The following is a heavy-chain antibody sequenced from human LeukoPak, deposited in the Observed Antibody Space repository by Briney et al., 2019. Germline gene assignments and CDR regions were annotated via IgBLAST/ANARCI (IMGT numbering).Heavy chain of an antibody. Sequence: SETLSLTCAVYGGSFSGYYWSWIRQPPGKGLEWIGETNHSGSTNYNPSLKSRVTISVDTSKNQFSLKLSSVTAADTAVYYCARAGQQRKAFDIWGQGTMVTVSS. CDR3: ARAGQQRKAFDI. J-gene: IGHJ3*02. V-gene: IGHV4-34*01. D-gene: IGHD6-13*01. CDR1: GGSFSGYY. CDR2: TNHSGST.